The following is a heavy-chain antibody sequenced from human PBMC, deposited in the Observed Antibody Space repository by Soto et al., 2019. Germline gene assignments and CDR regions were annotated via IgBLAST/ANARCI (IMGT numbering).Heavy chain of an antibody. J-gene: IGHJ4*02. CDR1: GFIFNGYW. CDR3: VRDRDYYTADY. CDR2: IMKDGGTK. V-gene: IGHV3-7*01. D-gene: IGHD1-26*01. Sequence: EVQLVESGGGLVQPGGSLRLSCAASGFIFNGYWMGWVRQAPGKGLEWVAIIMKDGGTKKYVDSVKGRFTISRDNAKNSLFLQMNSLRVEDTAVYYCVRDRDYYTADYWGQGSLVTVSS.